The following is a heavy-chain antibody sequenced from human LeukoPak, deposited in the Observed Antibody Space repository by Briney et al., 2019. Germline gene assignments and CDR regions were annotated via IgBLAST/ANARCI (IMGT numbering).Heavy chain of an antibody. Sequence: GGSLRLSCAASGFTFSSYGMHWVRQAPGKGLEWVGVISYDGSNKYYADSVKGRFTISRDNSKNTLYLQMNSLRAEDTAVYYCAKDPYYDSSGYYFGYFHYWGQGTLVTVSS. V-gene: IGHV3-30*18. CDR3: AKDPYYDSSGYYFGYFHY. J-gene: IGHJ4*02. CDR1: GFTFSSYG. D-gene: IGHD3-22*01. CDR2: ISYDGSNK.